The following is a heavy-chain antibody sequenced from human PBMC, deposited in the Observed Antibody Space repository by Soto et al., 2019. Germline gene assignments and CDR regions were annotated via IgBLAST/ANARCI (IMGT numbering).Heavy chain of an antibody. D-gene: IGHD3-3*01. CDR3: ARDLYYDFWSGYYTYFDY. V-gene: IGHV3-48*04. J-gene: IGHJ4*02. Sequence: GGSLRLSCAASGFTFSSYSMNWVRQAPGKGLEWVSYISSSSTIYYADSVKGRFTISRDNAKNSLYLQMNSLRAEDTAVYYCARDLYYDFWSGYYTYFDYWGQGTLVTVSS. CDR1: GFTFSSYS. CDR2: ISSSSTI.